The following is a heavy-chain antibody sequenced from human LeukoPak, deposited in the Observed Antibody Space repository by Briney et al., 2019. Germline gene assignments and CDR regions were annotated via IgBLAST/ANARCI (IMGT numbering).Heavy chain of an antibody. CDR2: INTDGTVT. D-gene: IGHD6-19*01. CDR3: ATKQWLAPPPDS. V-gene: IGHV3-74*01. Sequence: TGGSLRLSCAASGFTFSKYWMLWVRQAPGKGLESVSRINTDGTVTTYADSVKGRFTVSRDNADNTMFLQMNSVGDEDTAVYYCATKQWLAPPPDSWGQGTLVTVSS. J-gene: IGHJ4*02. CDR1: GFTFSKYW.